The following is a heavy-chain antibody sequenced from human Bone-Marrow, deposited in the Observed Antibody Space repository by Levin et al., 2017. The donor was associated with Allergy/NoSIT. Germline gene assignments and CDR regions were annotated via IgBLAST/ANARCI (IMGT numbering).Heavy chain of an antibody. Sequence: ASETLSLTCTVSGGSISSYYWSWIRQPPGKGLEWIGYIYYSGSTNYNPSLKSRVTISVDTSKNQFSLKLSSVTAADTAVYYCAGSPGYCSSTSCYPNWFDPWGQGTLVTVSS. CDR3: AGSPGYCSSTSCYPNWFDP. CDR1: GGSISSYY. V-gene: IGHV4-59*01. CDR2: IYYSGST. D-gene: IGHD2-2*01. J-gene: IGHJ5*02.